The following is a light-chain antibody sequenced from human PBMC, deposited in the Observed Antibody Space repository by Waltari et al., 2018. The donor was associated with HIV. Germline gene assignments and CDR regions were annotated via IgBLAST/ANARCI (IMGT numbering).Light chain of an antibody. CDR1: SSNIRAGFD. J-gene: IGLJ1*01. Sequence: QSVLTQPPSVSGAPGQRVTISCPGSSSNIRAGFDVHWYQQLPGTAPKRLIYGNSNRPSGVPDRFSGSKSGTSASLAITGLQAEDEADYYCQSYDSSLEVFGTGTKVTVL. CDR3: QSYDSSLEV. V-gene: IGLV1-40*01. CDR2: GNS.